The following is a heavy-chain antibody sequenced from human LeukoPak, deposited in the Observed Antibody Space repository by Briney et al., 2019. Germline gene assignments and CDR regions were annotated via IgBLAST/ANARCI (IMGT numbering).Heavy chain of an antibody. CDR2: IKQDGSEK. D-gene: IGHD2-15*01. V-gene: IGHV3-7*01. CDR3: ARDGRGGYFDN. CDR1: GFTFSTYR. J-gene: IGHJ4*02. Sequence: GGSLRLSCGVSGFTFSTYRMSWVRQAPGKGLEWVANIKQDGSEKYYVDSVKGRFTISRDNAENSLYLQMNSLRAEDTAVYYCARDGRGGYFDNWGQGTLVTVSS.